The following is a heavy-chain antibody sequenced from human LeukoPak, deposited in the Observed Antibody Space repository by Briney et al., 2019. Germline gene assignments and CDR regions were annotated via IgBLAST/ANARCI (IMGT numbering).Heavy chain of an antibody. D-gene: IGHD6-19*01. CDR1: GYSFTTYW. CDR2: IYPDDSDT. Sequence: GESLKISCEGSGYSFTTYWIAWVRQVPGKGLEWMGIIYPDDSDTRYSPSFEGQVTISADKSISTAYLQWSSLKASDTAMYCCATRLNLVAGIGYWGRGTLVTVSS. J-gene: IGHJ4*02. V-gene: IGHV5-51*01. CDR3: ATRLNLVAGIGY.